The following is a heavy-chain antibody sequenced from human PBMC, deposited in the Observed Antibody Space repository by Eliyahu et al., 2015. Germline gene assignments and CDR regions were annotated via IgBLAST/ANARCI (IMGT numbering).Heavy chain of an antibody. V-gene: IGHV3-48*02. J-gene: IGHJ4*02. CDR1: EFPFSSXG. D-gene: IGHD3-16*01. CDR2: ISTGSSTI. CDR3: ARDFFSGSYGGVFIDY. Sequence: VQLVESGGGLVQPGGSLRLSCAASEFPFSSXGVIWVRQAPGKGLEWISYISTGSSTIYYADSVKGRFTISRDNAKSSLFLQMNSLRDEDTAVYYCARDFFSGSYGGVFIDYWGQGTLVTVSS.